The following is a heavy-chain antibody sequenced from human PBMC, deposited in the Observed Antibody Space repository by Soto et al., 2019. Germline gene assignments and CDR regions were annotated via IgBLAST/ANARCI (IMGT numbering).Heavy chain of an antibody. D-gene: IGHD3-10*01. CDR2: ISYDGSNK. CDR3: ERGVWVGETQEARSGMDV. Sequence: LRLCCAASGFTFSSYAMHWVRQAAGKGLEWVAVISYDGSNKYYAVSVKGRFTISRDNSKNTLYLQMNSLRAEDTAVYSCERGVWVGETQEARSGMDVWGQGTTVTVSS. V-gene: IGHV3-30-3*01. CDR1: GFTFSSYA. J-gene: IGHJ6*02.